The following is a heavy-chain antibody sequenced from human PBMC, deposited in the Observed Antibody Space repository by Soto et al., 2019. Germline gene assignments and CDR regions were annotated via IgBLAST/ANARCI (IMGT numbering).Heavy chain of an antibody. D-gene: IGHD4-17*01. CDR3: AREAPLLAEATDCGDYVFYFDY. J-gene: IGHJ4*02. Sequence: EVQLVESGGGVVRPGGSLRLSCAASGFTFDDYGLSWCRQALGKGLEWASGINWNGGSTGYAEAVKGRFTISRDNAKNSRYLQMNSLRADDPAFYYCAREAPLLAEATDCGDYVFYFDYWGQGTLGTVSS. V-gene: IGHV3-20*04. CDR2: INWNGGST. CDR1: GFTFDDYG.